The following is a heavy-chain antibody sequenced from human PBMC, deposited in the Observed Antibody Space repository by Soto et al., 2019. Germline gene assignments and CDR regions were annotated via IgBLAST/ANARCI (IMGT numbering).Heavy chain of an antibody. V-gene: IGHV4-34*01. CDR1: EGSITRYS. Sequence: TLSVTRAVEEGSITRYSPSWYRQPPGKGLEWIGEINHSGSTNYNPSLKSRVTISVDTSKNQFSLKLSSVTAADTAVYYCARKQWLIRRIYYFDYWGQGTLVNVSS. CDR2: INHSGST. CDR3: ARKQWLIRRIYYFDY. D-gene: IGHD5-12*01. J-gene: IGHJ4*02.